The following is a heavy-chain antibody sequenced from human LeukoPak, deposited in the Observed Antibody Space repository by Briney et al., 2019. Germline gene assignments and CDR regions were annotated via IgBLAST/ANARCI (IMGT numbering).Heavy chain of an antibody. Sequence: SETLSLTCSVSAGSISSSNWWSWVRQSPVKGLEWIGEIYLYGTTNYNPSLKSRVTISVDTSKNQFSLKLTSVTAADTALYYCARETGSGYGLGYWGQGTLVTVSS. D-gene: IGHD3-22*01. CDR1: AGSISSSNW. CDR3: ARETGSGYGLGY. J-gene: IGHJ4*02. V-gene: IGHV4-4*02. CDR2: IYLYGTT.